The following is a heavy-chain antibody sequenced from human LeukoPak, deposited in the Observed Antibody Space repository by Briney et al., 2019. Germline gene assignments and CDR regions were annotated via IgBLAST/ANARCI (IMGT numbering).Heavy chain of an antibody. CDR1: GGSFSGYY. J-gene: IGHJ3*02. V-gene: IGHV4-34*01. CDR2: INHSGST. CDR3: ARLITGTTTAFDI. D-gene: IGHD1-7*01. Sequence: SETLSLTCAVYGGSFSGYYWSWIRQPPGKGLEWIGEINHSGSTNYNPSLKSRVTISVDTSKNQFSLKLSSVTAADTAVYYCARLITGTTTAFDIWGQGTMVTVSS.